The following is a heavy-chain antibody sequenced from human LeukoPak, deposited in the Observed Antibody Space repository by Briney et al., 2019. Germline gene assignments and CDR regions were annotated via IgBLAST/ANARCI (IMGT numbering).Heavy chain of an antibody. J-gene: IGHJ5*02. CDR2: ISGSGGSK. Sequence: GGSLRLSCAASGFTFSSYGMSWVRQAPGKGLEWVSAISGSGGSKYYADSVKGRFTISRDNSKNTLYLQMNSLRAEDTAVYYCARDLQGDNWFDPWGQGTLVTVSS. CDR1: GFTFSSYG. CDR3: ARDLQGDNWFDP. V-gene: IGHV3-23*01.